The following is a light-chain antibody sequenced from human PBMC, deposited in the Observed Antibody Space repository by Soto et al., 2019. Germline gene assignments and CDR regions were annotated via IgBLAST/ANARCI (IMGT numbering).Light chain of an antibody. CDR3: AAWDDSLDGPV. CDR1: SSNIGSNT. CDR2: SNN. Sequence: QSVLTQPPSASGAPGQRVTISCSGSSSNIGSNTVNWYQQFPGTAPRVLMYSNNQRPSGVPDRFSGSKSGTSVFLAISGLKSDDEADYYCAAWDDSLDGPVFGGGTKVTVL. J-gene: IGLJ3*02. V-gene: IGLV1-44*01.